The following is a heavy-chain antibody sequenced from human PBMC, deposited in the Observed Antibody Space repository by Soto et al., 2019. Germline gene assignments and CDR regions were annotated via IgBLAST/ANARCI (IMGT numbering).Heavy chain of an antibody. V-gene: IGHV4-31*03. Sequence: SENLALTCTVSGGSIRSGGYYWSWIRQHPGKGLEWIGYIYYSGSTYYNPSLKSRVTISVDTSKNQFSLKLSSVTAADTAVYYCARTIVVVTAPTTTQPDLFAYWAQGPLVSVS. CDR3: ARTIVVVTAPTTTQPDLFAY. CDR1: GGSIRSGGYY. D-gene: IGHD2-21*02. CDR2: IYYSGST. J-gene: IGHJ4*02.